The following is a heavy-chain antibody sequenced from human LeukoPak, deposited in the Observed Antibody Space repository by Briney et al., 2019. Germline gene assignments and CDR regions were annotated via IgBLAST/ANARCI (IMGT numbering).Heavy chain of an antibody. CDR2: IYENGGTT. Sequence: GGSLRLSCVGSGFTFRSHAMSWVRQAPEKGLEFVSGIYENGGTTYYADSVKGRFSISGDNSKNTLYLQMDSLRGEDTAVYYCAKDFRIGYSAHFDYWGQGALVTVSS. CDR1: GFTFRSHA. CDR3: AKDFRIGYSAHFDY. J-gene: IGHJ4*02. V-gene: IGHV3-23*01. D-gene: IGHD2-21*01.